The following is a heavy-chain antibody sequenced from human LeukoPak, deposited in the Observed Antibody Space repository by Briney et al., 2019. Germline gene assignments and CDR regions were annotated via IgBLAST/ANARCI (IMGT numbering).Heavy chain of an antibody. D-gene: IGHD6-13*01. Sequence: GGSLLLSCAASGFTFSSYAMHWVRQAPGKGLEWVAIISYDGTKEYYADSVKGRFTISRDNSKNTLYLQMNSLRVEDTAVYYCARSPRYSSSWYVNFFDHWGQGTLVTVSS. CDR1: GFTFSSYA. CDR3: ARSPRYSSSWYVNFFDH. CDR2: ISYDGTKE. J-gene: IGHJ4*02. V-gene: IGHV3-30-3*01.